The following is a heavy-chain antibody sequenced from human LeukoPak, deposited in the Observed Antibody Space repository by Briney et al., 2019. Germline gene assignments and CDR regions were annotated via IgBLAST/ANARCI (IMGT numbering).Heavy chain of an antibody. CDR3: ARQIAVVEPTDPNWFDS. CDR2: IFYSGRT. CDR1: GDFISSSSHY. D-gene: IGHD2-21*01. Sequence: SETLSLTCSVSGDFISSSSHYWGWIRQPPGKGLEWIGSIFYSGRTYYTPSLKSRVTMSLDTSKNQFSLRLTSVTAADTAVYYCARQIAVVEPTDPNWFDSWGQGTLVTVSS. V-gene: IGHV4-39*07. J-gene: IGHJ5*01.